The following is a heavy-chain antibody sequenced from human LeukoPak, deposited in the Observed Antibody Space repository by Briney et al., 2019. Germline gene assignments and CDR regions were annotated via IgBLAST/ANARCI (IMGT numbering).Heavy chain of an antibody. CDR1: GFTFSNHW. CDR2: IKQDGREK. J-gene: IGHJ4*02. Sequence: GGSLRLSCAASGFTFSNHWMSWVRQAPGKGLEWLANIKQDGREKYYVDSVTGRFTISRDNSDNSLYLQMNSLRVEDTAIYYCVRWAMSFDLWGQGTLVTVS. CDR3: VRWAMSFDL. V-gene: IGHV3-7*01.